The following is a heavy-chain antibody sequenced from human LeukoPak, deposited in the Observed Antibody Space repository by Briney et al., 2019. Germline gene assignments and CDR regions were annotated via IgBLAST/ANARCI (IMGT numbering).Heavy chain of an antibody. D-gene: IGHD3-9*01. Sequence: GGSLRLSCAASGFTFSSYSMNWVRQAPGKGLEWVSSISSSSSYIYYADSVKGRFTISRDNAKNSLYLQMNSLRVEDTAVYYCARDLHPHYDILTGYFQGGDAFDIWGQGTMVTVSS. V-gene: IGHV3-21*01. CDR2: ISSSSSYI. CDR3: ARDLHPHYDILTGYFQGGDAFDI. CDR1: GFTFSSYS. J-gene: IGHJ3*02.